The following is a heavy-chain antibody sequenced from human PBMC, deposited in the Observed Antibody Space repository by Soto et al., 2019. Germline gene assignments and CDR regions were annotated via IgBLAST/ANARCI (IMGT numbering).Heavy chain of an antibody. Sequence: QSQTLSLTCTVSGGSISSSSYYWGWIRQPPGKGLEWIGSIYYSGSTYYNPSLKSRVTISVDTSKNQFSLKLSSVTAADTAVYYCARHNRRGAYGDYPKGMEYYYYYGMDVWGQGTTVTVSS. CDR1: GGSISSSSYY. CDR3: ARHNRRGAYGDYPKGMEYYYYYGMDV. D-gene: IGHD4-17*01. J-gene: IGHJ6*02. V-gene: IGHV4-39*01. CDR2: IYYSGST.